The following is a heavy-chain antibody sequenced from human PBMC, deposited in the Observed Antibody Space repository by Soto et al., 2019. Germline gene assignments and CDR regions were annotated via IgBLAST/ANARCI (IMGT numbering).Heavy chain of an antibody. D-gene: IGHD3-3*01. CDR2: IYSGGST. J-gene: IGHJ6*02. V-gene: IGHV3-53*01. CDR1: GFTVSSNY. Sequence: AGSLRLSCAASGFTVSSNYMSWVRQAPGKGLEWVSVIYSGGSTYYADSVKGRFTISRDNSKNTLYLQMNSLRAEDTAVYYCARVFGAVYYYGMDVWGQGTTVTVSS. CDR3: ARVFGAVYYYGMDV.